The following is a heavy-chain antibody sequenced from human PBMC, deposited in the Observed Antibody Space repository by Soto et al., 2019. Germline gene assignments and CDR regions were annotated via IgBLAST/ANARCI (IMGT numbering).Heavy chain of an antibody. J-gene: IGHJ5*02. CDR2: IYHSGSS. CDR1: GGSISSGGYY. Sequence: QLQLQESGSGLVKPSQTLSLTCAVSGGSISSGGYYWSWIRQPPGKGLEWIGYIYHSGSSYYNPSLKSGVAISVDRSKTQFSLKLSSVAALDTAVYYCARVPCPWGQGTLVTVSS. CDR3: ARVPCP. V-gene: IGHV4-30-2*01.